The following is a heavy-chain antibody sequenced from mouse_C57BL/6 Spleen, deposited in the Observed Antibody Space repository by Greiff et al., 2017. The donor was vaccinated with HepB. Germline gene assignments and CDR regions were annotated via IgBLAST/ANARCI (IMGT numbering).Heavy chain of an antibody. CDR2: IYPGDGDT. Sequence: VQLQQSGAELVKPGASVKISCKASGYAFSSYWMNWVKQRPGKGLEWIGRIYPGDGDTNYNGKFKGKATLTADKSSSTAYMQLSSLTSEDSAVYFCARRRDYDEVWFAYWGQGTLVTVSA. CDR3: ARRRDYDEVWFAY. J-gene: IGHJ3*01. V-gene: IGHV1-80*01. D-gene: IGHD2-4*01. CDR1: GYAFSSYW.